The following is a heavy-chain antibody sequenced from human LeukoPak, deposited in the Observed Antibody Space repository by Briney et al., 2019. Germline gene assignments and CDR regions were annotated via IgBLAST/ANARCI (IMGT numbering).Heavy chain of an antibody. V-gene: IGHV3-23*01. Sequence: PGGSLRLSCAVSGFTFSSYAMSWVRQAPGKGLEWVSIISGSGGSTDYADSVKGRFTISRDNSKNTLYLQMNSLRAEDTAVYYCEKQKGTPVTTIDHWGQGTLVTVSS. CDR1: GFTFSSYA. J-gene: IGHJ4*02. CDR3: EKQKGTPVTTIDH. CDR2: ISGSGGST. D-gene: IGHD4-17*01.